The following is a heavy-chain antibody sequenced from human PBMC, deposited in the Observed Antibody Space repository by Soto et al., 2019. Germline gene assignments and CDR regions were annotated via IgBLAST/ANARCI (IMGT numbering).Heavy chain of an antibody. Sequence: AGGSLRLSCAASGFTFSSYAMHWVRQALGKGLEWVAVIPYDGSNKYYADSVKGRFTISRDNSKNTLYLQMNSLRAEDTAVYYCARGEGELPPGDYYYGMDVWGQGTTVTVSS. CDR1: GFTFSSYA. V-gene: IGHV3-30-3*01. CDR3: ARGEGELPPGDYYYGMDV. D-gene: IGHD1-26*01. CDR2: IPYDGSNK. J-gene: IGHJ6*02.